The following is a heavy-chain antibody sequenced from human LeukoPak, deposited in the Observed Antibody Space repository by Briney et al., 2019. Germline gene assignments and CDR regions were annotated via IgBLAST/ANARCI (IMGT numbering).Heavy chain of an antibody. D-gene: IGHD3-10*01. J-gene: IGHJ3*02. CDR3: ARHRYYGSGSYAFDI. CDR2: IYPGDSDT. V-gene: IGHV5-51*01. CDR1: GYSLTSYW. Sequence: GESLKISCKGSGYSLTSYWIGWVRQIPGKGLEWMGIIYPGDSDTRYSPSFQGQVTISSDKSISTAYLQWSSLKASDTAMYYCARHRYYGSGSYAFDIWGQGTMVTVSS.